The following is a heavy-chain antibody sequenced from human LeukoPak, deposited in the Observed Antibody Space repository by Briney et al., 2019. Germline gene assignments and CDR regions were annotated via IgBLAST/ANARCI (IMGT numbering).Heavy chain of an antibody. V-gene: IGHV1/OR15-3*02. CDR2: LNAGNGNT. CDR1: GYTFTGYY. Sequence: GASVKVSCKASGYTFTGYYMHWVRQAPGQGLEWMGWLNAGNGNTKYSQKFQGRVTITRNTSLSTAYMELSSLRSEDTAIYYCARELSAGAQPYYYYYMDVWGKGTTVTVSS. D-gene: IGHD3-16*01. CDR3: ARELSAGAQPYYYYYMDV. J-gene: IGHJ6*03.